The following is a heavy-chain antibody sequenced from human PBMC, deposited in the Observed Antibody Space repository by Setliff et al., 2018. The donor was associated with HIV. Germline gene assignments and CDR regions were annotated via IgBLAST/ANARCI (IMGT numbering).Heavy chain of an antibody. CDR2: IIPMIGTP. CDR1: GGTFRTYA. D-gene: IGHD1-20*01. V-gene: IGHV1-69*13. J-gene: IGHJ5*02. Sequence: SVKVSCKASGGTFRTYAITWVRQAPGQGLEWMGGIIPMIGTPNYAQSFQGRVTFTADESTRTLYMELRSLRSEDTAVYYCARYKWNNWIFGWFDPWGQGTQVTVSS. CDR3: ARYKWNNWIFGWFDP.